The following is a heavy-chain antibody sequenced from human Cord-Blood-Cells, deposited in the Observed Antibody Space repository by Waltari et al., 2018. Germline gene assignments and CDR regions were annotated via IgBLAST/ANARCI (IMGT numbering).Heavy chain of an antibody. Sequence: QLQLQESGPGLVKPSETLSLTCTVSGGSISSSSYYWGWIRQPPGKGLEWIGSIYYSGSTHSNPSLKSRVTISVDTSKNQFSLKLSSVTAADTAVYYCARQEYCGGDCYYDYWGQGTLVTVSS. J-gene: IGHJ4*02. CDR3: ARQEYCGGDCYYDY. CDR1: GGSISSSSYY. V-gene: IGHV4-39*07. CDR2: IYYSGST. D-gene: IGHD2-21*02.